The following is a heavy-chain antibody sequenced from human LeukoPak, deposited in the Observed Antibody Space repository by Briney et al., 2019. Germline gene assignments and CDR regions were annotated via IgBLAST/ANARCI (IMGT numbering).Heavy chain of an antibody. J-gene: IGHJ6*03. V-gene: IGHV1-2*02. D-gene: IGHD2-2*01. Sequence: GASVKVSCKASGYTFTGYYMHWVRQAPGQGLEWMGWINPNSGGTNYAQKFQGRVTMTRDTSISTAYMELSRLRSDGTAVYYCARASSTSLLPFYYYYMDVWGKGTTVTVSS. CDR2: INPNSGGT. CDR1: GYTFTGYY. CDR3: ARASSTSLLPFYYYYMDV.